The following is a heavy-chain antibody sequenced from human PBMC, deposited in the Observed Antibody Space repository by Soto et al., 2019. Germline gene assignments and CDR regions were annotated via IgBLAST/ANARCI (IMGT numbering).Heavy chain of an antibody. J-gene: IGHJ3*02. CDR1: SGSISSSNW. V-gene: IGHV4-4*02. Sequence: QVQLQESGPGLVKPSGTLSLTCAVSSGSISSSNWWRWVRQPPGKGLEWIREIYHSGSTNYNPSLNSRVTISVDQSKNQFSLKLSSVTAADTAVYYCARDSEGTVTRWAFDIWGQGTMVTVSS. CDR3: ARDSEGTVTRWAFDI. D-gene: IGHD4-17*01. CDR2: IYHSGST.